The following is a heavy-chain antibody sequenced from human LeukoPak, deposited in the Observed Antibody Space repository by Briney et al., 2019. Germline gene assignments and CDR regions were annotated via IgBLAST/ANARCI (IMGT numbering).Heavy chain of an antibody. Sequence: ASVKVSCKASGYTFTSYGISWVRQAPGQGLEWMGWISAYNGNTNYAQKLQGRVTMTTDTSTSTAYMELRSLRSDDTAVYYCARDYSGLKLPPFPFDYWGQGTLVTVSS. J-gene: IGHJ4*02. D-gene: IGHD2-15*01. CDR3: ARDYSGLKLPPFPFDY. CDR2: ISAYNGNT. V-gene: IGHV1-18*01. CDR1: GYTFTSYG.